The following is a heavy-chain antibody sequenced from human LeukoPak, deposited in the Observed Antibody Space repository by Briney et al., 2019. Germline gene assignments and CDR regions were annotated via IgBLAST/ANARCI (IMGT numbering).Heavy chain of an antibody. V-gene: IGHV1-18*01. CDR2: ISAYNDKT. CDR1: GYTFSRYG. Sequence: ASVKVSCKASGYTFSRYGMSWVRQAPGQGLEWMGWISAYNDKTNYAQKFQGRVTMTTDTSTSTADMELWSLRSDDTAVYYCARDLDSSGYYRSDALDIWGQGTVVTVSS. D-gene: IGHD3-22*01. CDR3: ARDLDSSGYYRSDALDI. J-gene: IGHJ3*02.